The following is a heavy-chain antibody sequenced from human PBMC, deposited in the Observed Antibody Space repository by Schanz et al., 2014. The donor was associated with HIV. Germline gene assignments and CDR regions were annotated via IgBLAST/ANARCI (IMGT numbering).Heavy chain of an antibody. J-gene: IGHJ6*02. CDR1: GGSFRGFY. D-gene: IGHD4-17*01. CDR3: GRGTRYERDYVGPRSDGMDV. V-gene: IGHV4-34*01. CDR2: INHSGNT. Sequence: QVLLHQWGAGLLKPSETLSLTCAVYGGSFRGFYWNWIRQAPGKGLEWIGEINHSGNTYKKPSLKSRVPISGDTSKNQFSLNLPSVTAADTAVYFCGRGTRYERDYVGPRSDGMDVWGQGTTVIVSS.